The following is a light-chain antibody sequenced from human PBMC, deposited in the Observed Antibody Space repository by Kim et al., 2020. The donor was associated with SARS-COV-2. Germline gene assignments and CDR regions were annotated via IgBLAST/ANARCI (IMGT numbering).Light chain of an antibody. J-gene: IGLJ1*01. CDR3: QTSDTGINV. CDR1: SGHSNYA. V-gene: IGLV4-69*01. CDR2: VNSDGSH. Sequence: QLVLTQSPSASASLGASVKLTCTLSSGHSNYAIAWHQQQPEKGPRYLMRVNSDGSHSRGDGIPDRFSGSSSGAERYLSISSLQSEDEADYYCQTSDTGINVFGTGTKVNVL.